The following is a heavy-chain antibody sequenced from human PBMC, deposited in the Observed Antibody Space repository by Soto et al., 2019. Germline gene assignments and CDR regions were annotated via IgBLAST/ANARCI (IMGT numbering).Heavy chain of an antibody. CDR2: ISAYNGNT. Sequence: GASVKVSCKASGYTFTSYGISWVRQAPGQGLEWMGWISAYNGNTNYAQKLQGRVTMTTDTSTSTAYMELRSLRSDDTAVYYCARVPAYYDFWSGLFGMDVWGQGTTVTVSS. D-gene: IGHD3-3*01. J-gene: IGHJ6*02. CDR1: GYTFTSYG. CDR3: ARVPAYYDFWSGLFGMDV. V-gene: IGHV1-18*04.